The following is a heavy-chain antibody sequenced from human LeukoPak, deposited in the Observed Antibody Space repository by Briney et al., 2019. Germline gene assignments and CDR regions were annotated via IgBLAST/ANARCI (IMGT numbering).Heavy chain of an antibody. Sequence: GGSLRLSCAASGFTVSSNYMSWVRQAPGKGLEWVSVIYSGGSTYYADSVKGRFTISRDNSKNTLYLQMNSLRAEDTAVYYCARAHDYGDYVGAFDIWGQGTMVTVSS. V-gene: IGHV3-66*01. J-gene: IGHJ3*02. CDR2: IYSGGST. CDR1: GFTVSSNY. CDR3: ARAHDYGDYVGAFDI. D-gene: IGHD4-17*01.